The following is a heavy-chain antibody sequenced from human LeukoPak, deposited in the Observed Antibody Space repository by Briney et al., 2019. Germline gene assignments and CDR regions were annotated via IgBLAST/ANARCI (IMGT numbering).Heavy chain of an antibody. Sequence: SETLSLTCTVSGGSISSDNYSWSWIRQPAGKGLEWIGRVYTSGSTNYNPSLKSRVTISVDTSKKQFALKLRSVTAADTAVYYCASNNHRDGYSYGDYYFDYWGQGTLVTVSS. V-gene: IGHV4-61*02. CDR2: VYTSGST. J-gene: IGHJ4*02. D-gene: IGHD5-18*01. CDR1: GGSISSDNYS. CDR3: ASNNHRDGYSYGDYYFDY.